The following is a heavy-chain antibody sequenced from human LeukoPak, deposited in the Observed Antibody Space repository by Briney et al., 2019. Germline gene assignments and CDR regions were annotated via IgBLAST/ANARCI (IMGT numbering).Heavy chain of an antibody. CDR2: INPNTGGT. J-gene: IGHJ4*02. V-gene: IGHV1-2*06. CDR3: ARVRRDGSEGFGY. D-gene: IGHD3-10*01. CDR1: GYTFTGYY. Sequence: GASVKVSCKASGYTFTGYYMHWVRQAPGQGLEWVGRINPNTGGTNYAQKFQGRVTMTRDTPISTAYMELSRLRSDDTAVYYCARVRRDGSEGFGYWGQGTLVTVSS.